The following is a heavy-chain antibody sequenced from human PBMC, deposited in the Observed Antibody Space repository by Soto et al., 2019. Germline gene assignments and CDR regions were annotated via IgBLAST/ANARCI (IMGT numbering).Heavy chain of an antibody. CDR2: ISGSGGST. Sequence: GGSLRLSCAASGFTFSSYAMSWVRQAPGKGLEWVSAISGSGGSTYYADSVKGRFTISRDNSKNTLYLQMNSLRAEDTAVYYCAKLRGPTLYYYYMDVWGKGTTVTVSS. V-gene: IGHV3-23*01. J-gene: IGHJ6*03. CDR1: GFTFSSYA. CDR3: AKLRGPTLYYYYMDV.